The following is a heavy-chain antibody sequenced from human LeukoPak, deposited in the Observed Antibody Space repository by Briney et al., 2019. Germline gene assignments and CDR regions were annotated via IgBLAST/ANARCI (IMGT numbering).Heavy chain of an antibody. CDR1: GYTFTGYY. CDR3: AREENSSGYYYS. V-gene: IGHV1-2*04. Sequence: ASVKVSCKASGYTFTGYYMHWVRQAPGQGLEWMGWINPNSGGTNYAQKFQGWVTMTGDTSISTAYMELSRLRSDDTAVYYCAREENSSGYYYSWGQGTLVTVSS. CDR2: INPNSGGT. D-gene: IGHD3-22*01. J-gene: IGHJ4*02.